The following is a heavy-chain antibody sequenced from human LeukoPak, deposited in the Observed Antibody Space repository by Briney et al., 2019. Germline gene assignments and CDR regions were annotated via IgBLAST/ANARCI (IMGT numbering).Heavy chain of an antibody. CDR2: INPDGSIT. V-gene: IGHV3-74*01. J-gene: IGHJ4*02. Sequence: GGSLRLSCAASGFTLSGYWIHWVRQAPGKGLVRVARINPDGSITSYADSVKGRITISRDNAKNTLYLQMHSLRAEDTAVYYCARDFHGDHDYWGQGTLVTVSS. D-gene: IGHD4-17*01. CDR3: ARDFHGDHDY. CDR1: GFTLSGYW.